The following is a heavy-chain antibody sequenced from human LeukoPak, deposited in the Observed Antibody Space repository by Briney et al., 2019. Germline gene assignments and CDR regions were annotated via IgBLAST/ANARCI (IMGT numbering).Heavy chain of an antibody. Sequence: GRSLRLSCAASGFTFDDYAMHCVRHAPGKGLEWGSGISWNSGGIGYADSVKGRFTISRDNAKTSMYLQMNSLRAEDTALYYCAKDMGGSVGSSGLDDVFDIWGQGTMVTVSS. V-gene: IGHV3-9*01. CDR3: AKDMGGSVGSSGLDDVFDI. D-gene: IGHD3-22*01. CDR2: ISWNSGGI. CDR1: GFTFDDYA. J-gene: IGHJ3*02.